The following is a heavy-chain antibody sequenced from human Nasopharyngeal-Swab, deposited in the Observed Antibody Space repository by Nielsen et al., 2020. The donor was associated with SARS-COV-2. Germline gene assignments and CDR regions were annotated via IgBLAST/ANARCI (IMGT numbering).Heavy chain of an antibody. CDR2: ISYDGSNK. V-gene: IGHV3-30-3*01. D-gene: IGHD2-21*02. CDR1: GFTFSSYA. CDR3: AREKSIDEVRVTAMPYYFDY. J-gene: IGHJ4*02. Sequence: GGSLRLSCAASGFTFSSYAMHWVRQAPGKGLEWVAVISYDGSNKYYADSVKGRFTISRDNSKSTLYLQMNSLRAEDTAVYYCAREKSIDEVRVTAMPYYFDYWGQGTLVTVSS.